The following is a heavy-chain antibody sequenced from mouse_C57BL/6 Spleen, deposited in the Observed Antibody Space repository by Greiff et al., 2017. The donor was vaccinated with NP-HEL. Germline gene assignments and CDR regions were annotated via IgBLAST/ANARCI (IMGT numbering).Heavy chain of an antibody. D-gene: IGHD1-1*01. V-gene: IGHV1-53*01. J-gene: IGHJ2*01. CDR2: INPSNGGT. CDR3: ARSGALAITTVVRYFDY. CDR1: GYTFTSYW. Sequence: QVQLQQPGTELVKPGASVKLSCKASGYTFTSYWMHWVKQRPGQGLEWIGNINPSNGGTNYNEKFKSKATLPVDKSSSTAYMQLSSLTSEDAAVYYCARSGALAITTVVRYFDYWGQGTTLTVSS.